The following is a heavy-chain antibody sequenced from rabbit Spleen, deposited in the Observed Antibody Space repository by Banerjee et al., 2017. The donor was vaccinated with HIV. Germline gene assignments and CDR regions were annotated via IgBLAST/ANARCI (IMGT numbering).Heavy chain of an antibody. CDR2: IVTGSSGST. D-gene: IGHD8-1*01. J-gene: IGHJ4*01. Sequence: QEQLVESGGGLVQPEGSLTLTCTASGFSFSGNYYMCWVRQAPGKGLEWIACIVTGSSGSTYYASWAKGRFTISKTSSTTVTLQMTSLTAADTATYFCARAYGSSNWPWYFNLWGPGTLVTVS. CDR1: GFSFSGNYY. V-gene: IGHV1S45*01. CDR3: ARAYGSSNWPWYFNL.